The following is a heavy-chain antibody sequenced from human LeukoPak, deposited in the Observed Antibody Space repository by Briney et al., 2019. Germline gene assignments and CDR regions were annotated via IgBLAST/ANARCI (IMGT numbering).Heavy chain of an antibody. V-gene: IGHV4-34*01. CDR3: ARRFKDGYNTSDY. D-gene: IGHD5-24*01. CDR2: INHSGST. CDR1: GGSFSGYY. J-gene: IGHJ4*02. Sequence: SETLSLTCAVYGGSFSGYYWSWIRQPPGKGLEWIGEINHSGSTNYNPSLKSRVTTSVDTSKNQFSLKLSSVTAADTAVYYCARRFKDGYNTSDYWGQGTLVTVSS.